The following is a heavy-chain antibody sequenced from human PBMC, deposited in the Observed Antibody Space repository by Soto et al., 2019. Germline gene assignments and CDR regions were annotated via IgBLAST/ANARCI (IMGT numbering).Heavy chain of an antibody. CDR3: TTTPYYDFWSLDP. Sequence: SVSNAWMNWVRQAPGKGLEWVGRIKSKTDGGTTDYAAPVKGRFTISRDDSKNTLYLLMNSLKTEDTAVYYCTTTPYYDFWSLDPWGQGTLVTVSS. D-gene: IGHD3-3*01. CDR1: SVSNAW. V-gene: IGHV3-15*07. CDR2: IKSKTDGGTT. J-gene: IGHJ5*02.